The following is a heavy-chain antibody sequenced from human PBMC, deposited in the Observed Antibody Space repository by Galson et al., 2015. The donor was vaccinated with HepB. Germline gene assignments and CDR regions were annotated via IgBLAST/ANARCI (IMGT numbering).Heavy chain of an antibody. J-gene: IGHJ4*02. CDR2: ISGSGGST. CDR1: GFTFSSYA. CDR3: AKVLIMITFGGVIGFDY. V-gene: IGHV3-23*01. D-gene: IGHD3-16*01. Sequence: SLRLSCAASGFTFSSYAMSWVRQAPGKGLEWVSAISGSGGSTYYADSVKGRFTISRDNSKNTLYLQMNSLRAEDTAVYYCAKVLIMITFGGVIGFDYWGQGTLVTVSS.